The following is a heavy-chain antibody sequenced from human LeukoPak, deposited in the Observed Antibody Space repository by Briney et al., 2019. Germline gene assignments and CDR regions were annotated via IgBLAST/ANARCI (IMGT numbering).Heavy chain of an antibody. Sequence: GGSLRLSCAASGFTFSSYSMNWVRQAPGKGLEWVSSITGSSTYIYYAASVKGRFTISRDNAKNSLYLQMNSLRVEDTALYYCARAYSGTYGLGYYYMDVWGKGTTVTISS. CDR1: GFTFSSYS. D-gene: IGHD1-26*01. CDR3: ARAYSGTYGLGYYYMDV. CDR2: ITGSSTYI. J-gene: IGHJ6*03. V-gene: IGHV3-21*01.